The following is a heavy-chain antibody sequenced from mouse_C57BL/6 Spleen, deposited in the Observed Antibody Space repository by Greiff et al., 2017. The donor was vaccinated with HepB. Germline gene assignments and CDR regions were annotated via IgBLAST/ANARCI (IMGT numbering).Heavy chain of an antibody. CDR3: ARELLRGYYAMDY. D-gene: IGHD1-1*01. Sequence: VQLKESGPGLVQPSQSLSITCTVSGFSLTSYGVHWVRQSPGKGLEWLGVIWSGGSTDYNAAFISRLSISKDNSKSQVFFKMNSLQADDTAIYYCARELLRGYYAMDYWGQGTSVTVSS. V-gene: IGHV2-2*01. J-gene: IGHJ4*01. CDR2: IWSGGST. CDR1: GFSLTSYG.